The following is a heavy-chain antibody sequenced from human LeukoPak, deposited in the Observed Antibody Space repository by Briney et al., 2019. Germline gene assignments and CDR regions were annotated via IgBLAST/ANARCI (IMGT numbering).Heavy chain of an antibody. D-gene: IGHD1-26*01. CDR2: ISWNSGSI. V-gene: IGHV3-9*01. CDR1: GFTFDDYA. CDR3: AKDISSGSYLDYYYGMDV. J-gene: IGHJ6*02. Sequence: GGSLRLSCAASGFTFDDYAVHWVRQAPGKGLEWVSGISWNSGSIGYADSVKGRFTISRDNAKNSLYLQMNSLRAEDTALYYCAKDISSGSYLDYYYGMDVWGQGTTVTVSS.